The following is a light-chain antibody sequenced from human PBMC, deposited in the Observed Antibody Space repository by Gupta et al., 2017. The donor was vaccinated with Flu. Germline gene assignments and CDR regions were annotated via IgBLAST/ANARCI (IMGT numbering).Light chain of an antibody. V-gene: IGKV1-39*01. CDR3: QQNDSTPVFT. Sequence: IQMTQSPSSLSASVGDRVTITCRASQSISSYLNWYQQKPGKAPKLLIHTASSLQSGVTSRFSGSGSGTDFTLTISNRQPEDFATYYCQQNDSTPVFTFGQGTKVDIK. CDR1: QSISSY. CDR2: TAS. J-gene: IGKJ3*01.